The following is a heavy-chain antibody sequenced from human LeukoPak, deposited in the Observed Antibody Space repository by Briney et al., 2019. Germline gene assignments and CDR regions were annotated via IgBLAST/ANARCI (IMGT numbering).Heavy chain of an antibody. Sequence: KPSHTLSLTCTLSAASISSLYCACIRQPPGKWLEWIGFVSYSGGTNYNPSLKSRLSMSIHTSKNQFPLNLRSVTASAPAGYYCATSIGSKNAFHIWGRGTTVTVSS. V-gene: IGHV4-59*08. D-gene: IGHD1-26*01. J-gene: IGHJ3*02. CDR1: AASISSLY. CDR2: VSYSGGT. CDR3: ATSIGSKNAFHI.